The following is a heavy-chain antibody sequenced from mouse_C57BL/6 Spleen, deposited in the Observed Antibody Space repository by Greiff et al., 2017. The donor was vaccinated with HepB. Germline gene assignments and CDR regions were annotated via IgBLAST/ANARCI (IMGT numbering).Heavy chain of an antibody. CDR1: GFTFSSYA. J-gene: IGHJ2*01. D-gene: IGHD1-1*01. CDR2: ISDGGSYT. V-gene: IGHV5-4*01. Sequence: EVQGVESGGGLVKPGGSLKLSCAASGFTFSSYAMSWVRQTPEKRLEWVATISDGGSYTYYPDNVKGRFTISRDNAKNNLYLQMSHLKSEDTAMYYCARSITTVVAPDYWGQGTTLTVSS. CDR3: ARSITTVVAPDY.